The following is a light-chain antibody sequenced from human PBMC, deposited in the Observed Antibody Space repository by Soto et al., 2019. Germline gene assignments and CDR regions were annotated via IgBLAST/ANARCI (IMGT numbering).Light chain of an antibody. J-gene: IGKJ1*01. CDR3: QQYGSSPPWT. CDR2: GAS. CDR1: QSVSSSY. V-gene: IGKV3-20*01. Sequence: EIVLTQSPGTLSLSPGERATFSCRASQSVSSSYLAWYQQKPGQAPRLLIYGASSRATGIPDRFSGSGSGTDFTLTISRLEPEDFAVYYCQQYGSSPPWTFGQGTRVESK.